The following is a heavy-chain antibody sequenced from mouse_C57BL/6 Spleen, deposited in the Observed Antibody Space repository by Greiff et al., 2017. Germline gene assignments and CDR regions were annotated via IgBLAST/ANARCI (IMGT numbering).Heavy chain of an antibody. D-gene: IGHD4-1*01. V-gene: IGHV10-1*01. CDR2: IRSKSNNYAT. J-gene: IGHJ3*01. CDR1: GFSFNTYA. Sequence: EVKLVESGGGLVQPKGSLKLSCAASGFSFNTYAMNWVRQAPGKGLEWVARIRSKSNNYATYYADSVKDRFTISRDDSESMLYLQMNNLKTEDTAMYYCVRHGSTLGLFAYWGQGTLVTVSA. CDR3: VRHGSTLGLFAY.